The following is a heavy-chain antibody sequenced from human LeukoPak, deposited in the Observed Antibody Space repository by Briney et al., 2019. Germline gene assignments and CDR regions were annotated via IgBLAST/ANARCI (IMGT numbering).Heavy chain of an antibody. Sequence: ASVKVSCKASGYTFTSYAMNWVRQAPGQGLEWMGWINTNTGNPTYAQGFTGRFVFSLDTSVSTAYLQISSLKAEDTAVYYCARGPSGLRPPSYYYYYMDVWGKGTTVTVSS. CDR3: ARGPSGLRPPSYYYYYMDV. CDR2: INTNTGNP. D-gene: IGHD5-12*01. J-gene: IGHJ6*03. V-gene: IGHV7-4-1*02. CDR1: GYTFTSYA.